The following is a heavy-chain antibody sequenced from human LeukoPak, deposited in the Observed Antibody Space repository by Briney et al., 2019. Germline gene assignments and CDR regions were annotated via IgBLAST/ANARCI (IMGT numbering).Heavy chain of an antibody. CDR1: GGSISSSSYY. CDR2: IYYSGST. V-gene: IGHV4-39*07. D-gene: IGHD3-22*01. J-gene: IGHJ4*02. Sequence: SETLSLTCTVSGGSISSSSYYWGWIRQPPGKGLEWIGSIYYSGSTYYNPSLKSRVTISVDTSKNQFSLKLSSVTAADTAVYYCARSVLILDSSGYLIWGQGTLVTVSS. CDR3: ARSVLILDSSGYLI.